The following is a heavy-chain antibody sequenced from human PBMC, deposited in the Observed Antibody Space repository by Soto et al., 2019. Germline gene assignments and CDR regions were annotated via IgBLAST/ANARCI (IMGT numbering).Heavy chain of an antibody. CDR1: GFTFSSYS. Sequence: GGSLRLSCAASGFTFSSYSMNWVRQAPGKGLEGVSYISSSSSTIYYADSVKGRFTISRDNAKNSLYLQMNSLRDEDTAVYYCARDEVLWSGYYYFDYWGQGTLVTVSS. CDR3: ARDEVLWSGYYYFDY. J-gene: IGHJ4*02. CDR2: ISSSSSTI. D-gene: IGHD3-3*01. V-gene: IGHV3-48*02.